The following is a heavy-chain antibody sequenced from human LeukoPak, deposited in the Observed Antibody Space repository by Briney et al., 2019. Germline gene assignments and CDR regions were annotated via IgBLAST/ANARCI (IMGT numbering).Heavy chain of an antibody. CDR3: ARGRGVVVPAAIRGDYYYYGMDV. V-gene: IGHV4-34*01. D-gene: IGHD2-2*02. Sequence: SETLSLTCTVSGGSISGYYWSWIRQPPGKGLEWIGEINHSGSTNYNPSLKSRVTISVDTSKNQFSLKLSSVTAADTAVYYCARGRGVVVPAAIRGDYYYYGMDVWGQGTTVTVSS. CDR2: INHSGST. J-gene: IGHJ6*02. CDR1: GGSISGYY.